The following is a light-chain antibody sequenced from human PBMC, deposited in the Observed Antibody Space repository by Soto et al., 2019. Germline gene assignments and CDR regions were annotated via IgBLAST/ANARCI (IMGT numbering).Light chain of an antibody. J-gene: IGKJ1*01. Sequence: EIVLTQSPATLSLSPGERATLSCRASQSVSSYLAWYQQKPGQAPRLLIYDASNRATGIPARFSGSGSGTDFTLTISSLEPEDFAVYYCQQRSNWPPGPFGQGTKVEI. CDR3: QQRSNWPPGP. CDR1: QSVSSY. CDR2: DAS. V-gene: IGKV3-11*01.